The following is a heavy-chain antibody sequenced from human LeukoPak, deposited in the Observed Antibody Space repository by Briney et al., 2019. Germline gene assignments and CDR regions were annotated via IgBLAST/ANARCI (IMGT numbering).Heavy chain of an antibody. CDR2: IYHSGST. Sequence: PSQTLSLTCAVSGGSISSGGYSWSWIRQPPGKGLEWIGYIYHSGSTYYNPSLKSRVTISVDRSKNQFSLKLSSVTAADTAVYYCARHEGAQLYNWFDPWGQGTLVTVSS. CDR1: GGSISSGGYS. CDR3: ARHEGAQLYNWFDP. V-gene: IGHV4-30-2*01. J-gene: IGHJ5*02. D-gene: IGHD1-1*01.